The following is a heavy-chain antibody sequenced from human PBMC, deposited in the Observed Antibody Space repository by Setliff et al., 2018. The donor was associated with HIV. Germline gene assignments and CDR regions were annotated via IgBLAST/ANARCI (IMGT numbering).Heavy chain of an antibody. CDR1: GYSISSGYY. V-gene: IGHV4-38-2*02. CDR2: IYHSGST. Sequence: SETLSLTCTVSGYSISSGYYWGWIRQPPGKGLEWIGSIYHSGSTYCNPSLKSRVTISVDTSKNQFSLKLSSVTAADTAVYYCARDDSSGWHFYYYYGMDVWGQGTTVTVSS. D-gene: IGHD6-19*01. J-gene: IGHJ6*02. CDR3: ARDDSSGWHFYYYYGMDV.